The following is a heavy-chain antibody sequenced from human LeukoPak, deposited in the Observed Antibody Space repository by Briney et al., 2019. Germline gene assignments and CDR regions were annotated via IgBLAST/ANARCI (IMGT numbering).Heavy chain of an antibody. CDR3: GTLLSNGPFDY. Sequence: ASVKVSCKASGYTFTGYYMHWVRQAPGQGLEWMGRINPNSGGTNYAQKFQGRVTMTRDTSISTACMELSGLRSDDTAVYYCGTLLSNGPFDYWGQGSLVTVSS. CDR1: GYTFTGYY. CDR2: INPNSGGT. J-gene: IGHJ4*02. V-gene: IGHV1-2*06.